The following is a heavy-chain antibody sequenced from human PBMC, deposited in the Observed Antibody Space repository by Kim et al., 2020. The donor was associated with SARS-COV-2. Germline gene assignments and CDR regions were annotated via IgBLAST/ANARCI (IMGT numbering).Heavy chain of an antibody. CDR3: TRETDIVVVPAAIRLHYFDY. Sequence: RFTISRDDSKSIAYLQMNSLKTEDTAVYYCTRETDIVVVPAAIRLHYFDYWGQGTLVTVSS. J-gene: IGHJ4*02. D-gene: IGHD2-2*01. V-gene: IGHV3-49*02.